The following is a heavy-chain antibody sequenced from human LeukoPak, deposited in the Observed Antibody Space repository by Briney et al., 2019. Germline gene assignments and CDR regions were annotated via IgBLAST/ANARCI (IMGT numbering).Heavy chain of an antibody. J-gene: IGHJ2*01. CDR1: GYSFTTYW. CDR2: IYPDDSDT. V-gene: IGHV5-51*01. Sequence: GESLKISCKASGYSFTTYWIGWVRQMPGKGLECMGIIYPDDSDTTYSLSFQGQVTISADKSFSTAYLQWSSLKASDTAIYYCARLGGDIYYFGSGSYPNWYFDLWGRGTLVTVSS. CDR3: ARLGGDIYYFGSGSYPNWYFDL. D-gene: IGHD3-10*01.